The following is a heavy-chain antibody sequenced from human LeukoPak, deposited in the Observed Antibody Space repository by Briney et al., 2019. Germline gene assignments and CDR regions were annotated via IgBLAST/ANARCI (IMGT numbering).Heavy chain of an antibody. D-gene: IGHD6-6*01. CDR2: ISGSGGST. Sequence: GGSLRLSCVASGFTFSSYAMSWVRQAPGKGLEWVSAISGSGGSTYYADSVKGRFTISRDNSKNTLYLQMNSPRAEDTAVYYCAKDVVRVSSKGWFDPWGQGTLVTVSS. CDR1: GFTFSSYA. V-gene: IGHV3-23*01. CDR3: AKDVVRVSSKGWFDP. J-gene: IGHJ5*02.